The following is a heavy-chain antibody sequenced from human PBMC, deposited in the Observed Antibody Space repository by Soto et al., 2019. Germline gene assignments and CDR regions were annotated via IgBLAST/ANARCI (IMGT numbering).Heavy chain of an antibody. D-gene: IGHD2-15*01. CDR2: ISSNGGST. V-gene: IGHV3-64*01. J-gene: IGHJ6*02. Sequence: EVQLVESGGGLVQPGGSLRLSCAASGFTFSSYAMHWVRQAPGKGLEYVSAISSNGGSTYYANSVKGRFTISRDNSKNTLYLQMGSLRAEDMAVYYCARAKLLMRGGMDVWGQGTTVTVSS. CDR3: ARAKLLMRGGMDV. CDR1: GFTFSSYA.